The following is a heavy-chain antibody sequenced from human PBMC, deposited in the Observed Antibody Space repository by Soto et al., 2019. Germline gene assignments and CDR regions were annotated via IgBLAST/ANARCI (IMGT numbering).Heavy chain of an antibody. CDR3: AKITVRQWLLSRYFDY. Sequence: GSLRLSCAASGFTFSDYAMSWVRQAPGKGLQWVSGISSNGVSTYYADSVKGRLTISRDNSKNTLFLQMNSLRAEDTAVYYCAKITVRQWLLSRYFDYWGQGSPVTVSS. CDR1: GFTFSDYA. J-gene: IGHJ4*02. V-gene: IGHV3-23*01. D-gene: IGHD3-3*01. CDR2: ISSNGVST.